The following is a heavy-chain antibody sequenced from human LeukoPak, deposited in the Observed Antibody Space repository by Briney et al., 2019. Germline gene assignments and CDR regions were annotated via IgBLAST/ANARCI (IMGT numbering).Heavy chain of an antibody. CDR3: ARDHYRYYFDY. CDR2: IATYSGNT. D-gene: IGHD3-16*02. CDR1: GYTFISYG. Sequence: GASVKVSCKASGYTFISYGVTWVRQAPGQGLEWMGRIATYSGNTTYAQEFQGRVTMTTDTSTSTAYMELRSLRSDDTAVYYCARDHYRYYFDYWGQGTLVTVSS. V-gene: IGHV1-18*01. J-gene: IGHJ4*02.